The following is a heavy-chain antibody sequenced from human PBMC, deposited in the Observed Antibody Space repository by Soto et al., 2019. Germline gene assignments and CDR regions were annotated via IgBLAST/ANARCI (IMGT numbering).Heavy chain of an antibody. CDR2: IYPGDSDT. CDR1: GYTFTNYW. J-gene: IGHJ6*02. CDR3: AASIFYYGMDV. V-gene: IGHV5-51*01. Sequence: GESLKISCKGSGYTFTNYWIGWVGQMPGKGLEWMGIIYPGDSDTKYNPSFQGQVTISADKSITTTYLRWTSLKASDTDISYCAASIFYYGMDVWGQGTTVTVSS.